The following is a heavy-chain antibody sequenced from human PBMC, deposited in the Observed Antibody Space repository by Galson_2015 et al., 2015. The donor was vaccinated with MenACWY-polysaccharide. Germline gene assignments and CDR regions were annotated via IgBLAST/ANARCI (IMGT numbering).Heavy chain of an antibody. Sequence: SLRLSCAASGFSFNIHWMQWVRQAPGKGLVWVSRINGDGSVSNYADAVKGRFTISRDSAKNTMYLQMNSLRAEDTAVYYCARSGAAGTYHFDYWGQGAPVTVSS. D-gene: IGHD1-1*01. V-gene: IGHV3-74*01. CDR3: ARSGAAGTYHFDY. J-gene: IGHJ4*02. CDR2: INGDGSVS. CDR1: GFSFNIHW.